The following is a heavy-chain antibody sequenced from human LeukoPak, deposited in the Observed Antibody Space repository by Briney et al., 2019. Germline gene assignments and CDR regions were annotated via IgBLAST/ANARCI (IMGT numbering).Heavy chain of an antibody. Sequence: HGGSLRLSCAASGFPFSSYAMHWVRQAPGKGLEYVSAISSNGGSTSYANSVKGRFTISRDNSKNTLYLQMGSLRAEDMAVYYCARSSIVVVSILDYWGQGTLVTVSS. CDR2: ISSNGGST. V-gene: IGHV3-64*01. J-gene: IGHJ4*02. CDR1: GFPFSSYA. D-gene: IGHD2-2*01. CDR3: ARSSIVVVSILDY.